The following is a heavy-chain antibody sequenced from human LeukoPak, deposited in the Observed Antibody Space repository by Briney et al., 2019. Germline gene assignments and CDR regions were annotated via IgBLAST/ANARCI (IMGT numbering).Heavy chain of an antibody. CDR3: ARGKKTRYYYDSSAAGLDP. V-gene: IGHV4-59*12. J-gene: IGHJ5*02. D-gene: IGHD3-22*01. CDR2: VYYSGST. CDR1: GGSISSYY. Sequence: PSETLSLTCTVSGGSISSYYWSWIRQPPGKGLEWIGYVYYSGSTNYNPSLKSRVTISVDTSKDQFSLKLSSVTAADTAVYYCARGKKTRYYYDSSAAGLDPWGQGTLVTVSS.